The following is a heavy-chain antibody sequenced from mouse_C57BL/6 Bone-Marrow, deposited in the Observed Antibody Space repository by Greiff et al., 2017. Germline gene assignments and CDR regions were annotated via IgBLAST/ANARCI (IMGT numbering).Heavy chain of an antibody. Sequence: QVQLQQSGPELVKPGASVKISCKASGYAFSSSWMNWVKQRPGKGLEWIGRIYPGDGDTNYNGKFKGKATLTADKSSSTAYMQLSSLTSEDSAVYFCARVEGYYDYDWFAYWGQGTLVTVSA. CDR1: GYAFSSSW. J-gene: IGHJ3*01. D-gene: IGHD2-4*01. CDR2: IYPGDGDT. CDR3: ARVEGYYDYDWFAY. V-gene: IGHV1-82*01.